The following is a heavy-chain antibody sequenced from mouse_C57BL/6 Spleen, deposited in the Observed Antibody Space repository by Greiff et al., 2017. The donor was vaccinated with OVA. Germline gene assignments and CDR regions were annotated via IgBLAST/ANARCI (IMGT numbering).Heavy chain of an antibody. CDR3: ATYGNSPYYAMDY. CDR2: IDPSDSYT. V-gene: IGHV1-59*01. Sequence: VQLQQSGAELVRPGTSVKLSCKASGYTFTSYWMHWVKQRPGQGLEWIGVIDPSDSYTNYNQKFKGKATLTVDTSSSTAYMQLSSLTSEDSAVYYCATYGNSPYYAMDYWGQGTSVTVSS. D-gene: IGHD2-1*01. J-gene: IGHJ4*01. CDR1: GYTFTSYW.